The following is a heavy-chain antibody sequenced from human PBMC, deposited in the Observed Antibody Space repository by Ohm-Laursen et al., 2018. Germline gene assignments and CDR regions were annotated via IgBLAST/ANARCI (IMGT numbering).Heavy chain of an antibody. CDR3: ARAWDSSGYYSDY. V-gene: IGHV4-31*03. J-gene: IGHJ4*02. CDR2: IYYSGST. Sequence: TLSLTCTVSGGSISSGGYYWSWIRQHPGKGLEWIGYIYYSGSTYYNPSLKSRVTISVDTSKNQFSLKLGSVTAADTAVYYCARAWDSSGYYSDYWGQGIRVIVSS. D-gene: IGHD3-22*01. CDR1: GGSISSGGYY.